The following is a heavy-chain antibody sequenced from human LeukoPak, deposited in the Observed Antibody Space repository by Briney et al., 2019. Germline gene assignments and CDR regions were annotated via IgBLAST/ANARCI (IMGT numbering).Heavy chain of an antibody. CDR3: ARLYSSSPFDP. V-gene: IGHV4-59*01. Sequence: SETLSLTCAVYGGSFSGYYCNWIRQPPGKGLEWIGYIYYSGSTNYNPSLKSRATISVDTSKNQFSLKLSSVTAADTAVYYCARLYSSSPFDPWGQGTLVTVSS. J-gene: IGHJ5*02. CDR1: GGSFSGYY. D-gene: IGHD6-6*01. CDR2: IYYSGST.